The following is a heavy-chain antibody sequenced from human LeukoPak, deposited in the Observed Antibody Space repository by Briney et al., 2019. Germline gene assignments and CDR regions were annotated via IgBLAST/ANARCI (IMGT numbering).Heavy chain of an antibody. CDR3: AKTLFEDIVVVPAAYDAFDI. CDR2: ISYDGSNK. D-gene: IGHD2-2*01. CDR1: GFTFSSYA. Sequence: QPGRSLRLSCAASGFTFSSYAMHWVRQAPGKGLEWVAVISYDGSNKYYADSVKGRFTISRDNSKNTLYLQMNSLRAEDTAVYYCAKTLFEDIVVVPAAYDAFDIWGQGTMVTVSS. J-gene: IGHJ3*02. V-gene: IGHV3-30-3*01.